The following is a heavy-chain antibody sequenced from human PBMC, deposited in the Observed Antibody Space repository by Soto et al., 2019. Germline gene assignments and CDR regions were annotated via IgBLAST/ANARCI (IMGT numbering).Heavy chain of an antibody. CDR1: GDSINNSHW. Sequence: QVQLQESGPGLVQPSGTLSLTCAVSGDSINNSHWWSWVRQTPGKGLEWIGETYHSGTTNYHPSLKTRVTISIDRSNNQFSLKITSVTAADTAVYYCPREVNSSPARGPNWFDPWGQGTLVTVSS. V-gene: IGHV4-4*02. CDR3: PREVNSSPARGPNWFDP. D-gene: IGHD6-13*01. J-gene: IGHJ5*02. CDR2: TYHSGTT.